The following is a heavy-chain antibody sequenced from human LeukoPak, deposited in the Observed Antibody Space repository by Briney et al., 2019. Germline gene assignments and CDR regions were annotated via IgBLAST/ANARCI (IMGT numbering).Heavy chain of an antibody. CDR1: GFIFSNCW. CDR2: IKTDASEK. J-gene: IGHJ1*01. Sequence: GGSLRLSCETSGFIFSNCWMAWVRQAPGKGLEWVANIKTDASEKYYADSVKGRFTISRDNAKMSLYLQMNSLRVEDTAVYYCATYSTRNAREFQSWGQGTLVTVSS. D-gene: IGHD4-11*01. CDR3: ATYSTRNAREFQS. V-gene: IGHV3-7*01.